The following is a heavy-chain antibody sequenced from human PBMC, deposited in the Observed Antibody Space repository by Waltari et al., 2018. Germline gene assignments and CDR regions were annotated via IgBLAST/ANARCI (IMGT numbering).Heavy chain of an antibody. CDR1: GASSSSGSYS. Sequence: QVQLQESGPGLVKPSQPLSLTCPVSGASSSSGSYSWTWIRQPAGKGLEWIGRIYASGSTNYNPSLKSRVTISVDTPRNQFSLKLTSVTAADTAVYYCARDTEYYYDDSGFVFDIWGQGTMVTVSS. CDR2: IYASGST. CDR3: ARDTEYYYDDSGFVFDI. D-gene: IGHD3-22*01. J-gene: IGHJ3*02. V-gene: IGHV4-61*02.